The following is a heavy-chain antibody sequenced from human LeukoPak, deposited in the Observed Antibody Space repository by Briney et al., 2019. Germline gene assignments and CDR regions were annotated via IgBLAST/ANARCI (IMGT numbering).Heavy chain of an antibody. J-gene: IGHJ5*02. CDR3: ARDGGYYYGSGSSLSFDP. Sequence: PSETLSLTCTVSGGSISSSSYYWGWIRQPPGKGLEWIGSIYYSGSTYYNPSLKSRVTISVDTSKNQFSLKLSSVTAADTAVYYCARDGGYYYGSGSSLSFDPWGQGTLVTVSS. CDR2: IYYSGST. CDR1: GGSISSSSYY. D-gene: IGHD3-10*01. V-gene: IGHV4-39*07.